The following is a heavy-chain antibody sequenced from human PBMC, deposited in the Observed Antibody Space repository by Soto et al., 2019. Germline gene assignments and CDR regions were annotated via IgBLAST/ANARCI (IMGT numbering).Heavy chain of an antibody. CDR1: GFTFSSFA. D-gene: IGHD2-21*01. Sequence: EVQLLESGGDLVQPGGSLRLSCAASGFTFSSFAMSWVRQAPGKGLEWVSRVFGHGGGPDYADSVKGRFTISRDNSKNTLFLQMSSLRDDDTAIYYCAKMRGMEVWDYSLDYWGQGTLVTVSS. CDR3: AKMRGMEVWDYSLDY. V-gene: IGHV3-23*01. CDR2: VFGHGGGP. J-gene: IGHJ4*02.